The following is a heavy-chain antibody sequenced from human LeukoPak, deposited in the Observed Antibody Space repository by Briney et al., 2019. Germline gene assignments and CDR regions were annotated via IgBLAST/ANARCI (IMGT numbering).Heavy chain of an antibody. D-gene: IGHD3-10*01. CDR3: AKGPATIWFGESVYFDY. Sequence: GGSLRLSCAASGFTFSSYGMSWVRQAPGKGLEWVSAISGGGGSTYYADSVKGRFTISRDNSKNTLYLQMNSLRAEDTAVYYCAKGPATIWFGESVYFDYWGQGTLVTVSS. J-gene: IGHJ4*02. CDR2: ISGGGGST. CDR1: GFTFSSYG. V-gene: IGHV3-23*01.